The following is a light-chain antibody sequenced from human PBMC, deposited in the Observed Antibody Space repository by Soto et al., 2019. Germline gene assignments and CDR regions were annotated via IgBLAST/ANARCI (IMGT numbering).Light chain of an antibody. CDR2: AAS. Sequence: DIQKTQSPSSLSASVGDRVIIDCRSSLSIRNYLNWYQQKPGTAPKLQISAASNLQRGVASRFSGSGSGTDFTLTINSLLPEDVATYFCQQTASPPYTFGQGTKLEI. V-gene: IGKV1-39*01. CDR3: QQTASPPYT. J-gene: IGKJ2*01. CDR1: LSIRNY.